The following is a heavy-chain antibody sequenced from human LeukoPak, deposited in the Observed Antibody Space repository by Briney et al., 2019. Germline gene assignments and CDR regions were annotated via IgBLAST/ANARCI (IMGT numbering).Heavy chain of an antibody. V-gene: IGHV3-48*01. J-gene: IGHJ4*02. CDR1: GFTFNTYS. CDR2: IESYSRII. CDR3: ARQGPNGDLDF. Sequence: GGSLRLSCEASGFTFNTYSMNWVRQAPGKGLQWVSYIESYSRIIHYADSVKGRFTISRDDAKNSLFLQMNSLRAEDTAINYCARQGPNGDLDFWGQGTLVTVSS. D-gene: IGHD4-17*01.